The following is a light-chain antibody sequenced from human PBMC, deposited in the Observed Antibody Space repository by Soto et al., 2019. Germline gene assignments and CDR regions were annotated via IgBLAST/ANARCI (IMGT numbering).Light chain of an antibody. CDR1: QSLLHSDGYNY. CDR2: LGS. CDR3: MQSLQTPLT. J-gene: IGKJ4*01. V-gene: IGKV2-28*01. Sequence: VMTQSPLSMPVTPGEPASISCRSSQSLLHSDGYNYLDWFLQRPGQSPQVLIYLGSNRAPGVPDRFSGSGSGTDFTLKISSVEAEDVGFYYCMQSLQTPLTFGGGTKVEIK.